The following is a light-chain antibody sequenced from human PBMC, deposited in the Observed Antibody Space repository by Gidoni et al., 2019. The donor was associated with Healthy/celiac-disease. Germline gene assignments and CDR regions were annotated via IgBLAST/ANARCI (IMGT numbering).Light chain of an antibody. CDR1: SSNIGAGYD. V-gene: IGLV1-40*01. J-gene: IGLJ3*02. CDR3: QSYDSSLSGSNWV. CDR2: GNS. Sequence: QSVLPQPPSVSGAPGQRVTISCTGSSSNIGAGYDVPWYQQLPGTAPKLLIYGNSNRPSGVPDRFSGSKSGTSASLAITGLQAEDEADYYCQSYDSSLSGSNWVFGGGTKLTVL.